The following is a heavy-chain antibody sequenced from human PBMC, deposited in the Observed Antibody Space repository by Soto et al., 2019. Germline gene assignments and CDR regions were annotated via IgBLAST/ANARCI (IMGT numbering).Heavy chain of an antibody. D-gene: IGHD2-21*01. V-gene: IGHV3-30*03. CDR2: ISYDGSNK. J-gene: IGHJ5*02. CDR3: SRGIKGGLDA. Sequence: VQLAESGGGVVQPGRSLRLSCATSGFVSNDYDIHWVRQAPGKGLAWLASISYDGSNKYYADSVKGRFTISRDNSKNTLYLQINSLGAEDTAVYYCSRGIKGGLDAWGPGTLVTVSS. CDR1: GFVSNDYD.